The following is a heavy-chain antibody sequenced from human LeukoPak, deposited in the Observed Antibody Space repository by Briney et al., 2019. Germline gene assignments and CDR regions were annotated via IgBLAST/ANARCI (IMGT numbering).Heavy chain of an antibody. V-gene: IGHV3-64*01. CDR2: INNNGGST. Sequence: GGSLRLSCAASGFTFSTYAMHWVRQAPGKGLEYVSAINNNGGSTYYANSVKGRFTISRDNSKNTLYLQMGSLRAEDMAVYYCARDSYYYNHWGQGTLVTVSS. J-gene: IGHJ4*02. CDR1: GFTFSTYA. CDR3: ARDSYYYNH.